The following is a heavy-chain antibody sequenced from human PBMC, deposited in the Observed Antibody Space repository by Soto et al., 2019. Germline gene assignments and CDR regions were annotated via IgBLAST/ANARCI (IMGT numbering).Heavy chain of an antibody. D-gene: IGHD1-1*01. Sequence: GASVKVSFKASGYTFIDYYIHWVRQAPGQGLEWMGWINPNSGGTKYAPKFQGGVTMTRDTSITTAYMELSRLRSGDTAVYYCAREPATAKPEGVDFWGQGTLVTVSS. CDR3: AREPATAKPEGVDF. CDR2: INPNSGGT. J-gene: IGHJ4*02. CDR1: GYTFIDYY. V-gene: IGHV1-2*02.